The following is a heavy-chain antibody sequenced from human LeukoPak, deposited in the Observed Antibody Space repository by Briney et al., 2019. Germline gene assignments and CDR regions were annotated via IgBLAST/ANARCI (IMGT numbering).Heavy chain of an antibody. J-gene: IGHJ4*02. D-gene: IGHD3-16*01. CDR1: GYTVTSYG. CDR3: ARDSDYDYGGLFDY. Sequence: RASVKVSCKASGYTVTSYGISWVRQAPGQGLEWMGWISAYNGNTNYAQKLQGRVTMTTDTSTSTAYMELRSLRSDDTAVYYCARDSDYDYGGLFDYWGQGTLVTVSS. V-gene: IGHV1-18*01. CDR2: ISAYNGNT.